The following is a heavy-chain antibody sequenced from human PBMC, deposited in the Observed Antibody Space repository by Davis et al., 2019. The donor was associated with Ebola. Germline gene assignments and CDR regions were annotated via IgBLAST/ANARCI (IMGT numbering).Heavy chain of an antibody. V-gene: IGHV3-15*01. CDR3: TTDLVGVGYSSSNA. J-gene: IGHJ5*02. CDR1: GFTFSNAW. D-gene: IGHD6-13*01. Sequence: GESLKISCAASGFTFSNAWMSWVRQAPGKGLEWVGRIKSKTDGGTTDYAAPVKGRFTISRDDSKNTLYLQMNSLKTEDTAVYYCTTDLVGVGYSSSNAWGQGTLVTVSS. CDR2: IKSKTDGGTT.